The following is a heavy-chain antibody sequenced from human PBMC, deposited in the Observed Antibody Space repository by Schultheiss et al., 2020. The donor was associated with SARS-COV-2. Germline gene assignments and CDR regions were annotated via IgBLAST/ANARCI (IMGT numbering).Heavy chain of an antibody. V-gene: IGHV3-64*01. CDR1: GFTFSSYA. CDR3: ARDPDPYPAVFDY. J-gene: IGHJ4*02. CDR2: ISSNGGST. Sequence: GGSLRLSCAASGFTFSSYAMHWVRQAPGKGLEYVSAISSNGGSTYYANSVKGRFTISRDNSKNTLYLQMNSLRAEDTAVYYCARDPDPYPAVFDYWGQGTLVTVSS. D-gene: IGHD2-2*01.